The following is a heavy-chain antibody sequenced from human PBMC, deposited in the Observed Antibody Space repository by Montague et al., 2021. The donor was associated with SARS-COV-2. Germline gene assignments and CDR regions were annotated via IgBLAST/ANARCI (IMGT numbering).Heavy chain of an antibody. V-gene: IGHV4-4*07. Sequence: SETLSLTCSVSGEPISGFFWNWIRQPAGKGLEWIGRIYASGGTDYNPSLESRVTMSVDTSKNQLSLKVNSVTAADTAMYYCARGVVAAPPMVDYWGRGTLVTVSS. CDR2: IYASGGT. J-gene: IGHJ4*02. CDR1: GEPISGFF. CDR3: ARGVVAAPPMVDY. D-gene: IGHD2-15*01.